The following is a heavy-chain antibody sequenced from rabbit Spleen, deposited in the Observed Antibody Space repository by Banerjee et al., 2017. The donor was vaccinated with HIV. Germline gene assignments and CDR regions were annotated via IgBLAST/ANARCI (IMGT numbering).Heavy chain of an antibody. J-gene: IGHJ6*01. V-gene: IGHV1S40*01. CDR1: GFSFSTNDY. Sequence: QSLEESGGDLVKPGGTLTLTCTASGFSFSTNDYMCWVRQAPGKGLEWISCIAGGSSGFTYSATWAKGRFTISKTSSTTVTLQMTSLTVADTATYFCARDTASSFSSYGMDLWGPGTLVTVS. D-gene: IGHD8-1*01. CDR3: ARDTASSFSSYGMDL. CDR2: IAGGSSGFT.